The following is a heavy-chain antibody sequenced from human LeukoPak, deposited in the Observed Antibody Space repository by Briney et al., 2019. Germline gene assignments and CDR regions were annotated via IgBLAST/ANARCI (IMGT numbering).Heavy chain of an antibody. Sequence: GESLRISCEGSRYIFTNYWVSWVRQMPGRGLEWMGWINCAESYAIYSPSFQGRVTMSADRSIRTVYLQWASLKTSDNAIYYCARAATVTGDWYFDFWGPGTLVTVSP. CDR3: ARAATVTGDWYFDF. CDR1: RYIFTNYW. CDR2: INCAESYA. D-gene: IGHD4-17*01. V-gene: IGHV5-10-1*01. J-gene: IGHJ2*01.